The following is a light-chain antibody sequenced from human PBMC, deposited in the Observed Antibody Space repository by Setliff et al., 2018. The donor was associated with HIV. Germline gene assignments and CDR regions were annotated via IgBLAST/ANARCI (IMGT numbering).Light chain of an antibody. Sequence: QSALAQPASVSGSPGQSITISCTGTSSDVGAYNYVSWYQQYPGKAPKLIIYEVSNRPSGVSNRFSGSKSGNTASLTISGLQAEDEADYYCCSYTSRNTDVFGTGTKVTVL. CDR1: SSDVGAYNY. J-gene: IGLJ1*01. V-gene: IGLV2-14*01. CDR3: CSYTSRNTDV. CDR2: EVS.